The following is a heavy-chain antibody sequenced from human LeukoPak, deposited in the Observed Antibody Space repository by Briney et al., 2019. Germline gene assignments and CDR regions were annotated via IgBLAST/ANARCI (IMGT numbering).Heavy chain of an antibody. V-gene: IGHV3-30*18. J-gene: IGHJ4*02. CDR1: GFTFSSYG. Sequence: GGSLRLSCAASGFTFSSYGMHWVRQAPGKGLEWVAVISYDGSKKYYADSVKGRFTFSRDNSKNTLYLQLNSLRAEDTAVYYCAKDLVRGVEYYFDSWGQGTLVTVCS. D-gene: IGHD3-10*01. CDR3: AKDLVRGVEYYFDS. CDR2: ISYDGSKK.